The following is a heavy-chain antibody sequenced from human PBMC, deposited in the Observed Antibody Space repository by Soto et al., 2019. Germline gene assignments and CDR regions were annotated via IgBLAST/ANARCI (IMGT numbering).Heavy chain of an antibody. V-gene: IGHV3-74*01. D-gene: IGHD4-17*01. CDR1: GFTFSSYW. J-gene: IGHJ6*02. CDR2: INSDGSST. Sequence: EVQLVESGGGLVQPGGSLRLSCAASGFTFSSYWMHWVRQAPGKGLVWVSRINSDGSSTSYADSVKGRFTISRDNAKNTLYLQMNSLRADDTAVYYCARDRSYGDFPYYYYGMDVWGQGTTVTVSS. CDR3: ARDRSYGDFPYYYYGMDV.